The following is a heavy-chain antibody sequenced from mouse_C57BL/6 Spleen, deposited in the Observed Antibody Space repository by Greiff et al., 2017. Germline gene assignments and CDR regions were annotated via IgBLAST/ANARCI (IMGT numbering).Heavy chain of an antibody. D-gene: IGHD2-2*01. J-gene: IGHJ2*01. CDR3: ARKRIYYGYDGDH. Sequence: QVQLQQPGAELVKPGASVKLSCKASGYTFPSYWITWVQQRPGQGLEWIGDIYPGSGSTNYNEKFKSQATLTVDTASSTAYMQLSSLKSEDSAVYYCARKRIYYGYDGDHWGQGTTLTVSS. CDR2: IYPGSGST. V-gene: IGHV1-55*01. CDR1: GYTFPSYW.